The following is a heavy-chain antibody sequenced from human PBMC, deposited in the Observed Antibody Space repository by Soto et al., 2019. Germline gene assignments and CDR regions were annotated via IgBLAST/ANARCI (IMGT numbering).Heavy chain of an antibody. CDR1: VASITTYY. CDR3: ARYSNNWFQTEGMDV. CDR2: IDTSGNT. Sequence: PSETLSLTCTVSVASITTYYWSWILQPAGKGLEWIGRIDTSGNTNYNPSLKSRVTMSVDTSKKQFSMKLTSVTAAETAVYYCARYSNNWFQTEGMDVWGQGTTVTVSS. D-gene: IGHD6-13*01. V-gene: IGHV4-4*07. J-gene: IGHJ6*02.